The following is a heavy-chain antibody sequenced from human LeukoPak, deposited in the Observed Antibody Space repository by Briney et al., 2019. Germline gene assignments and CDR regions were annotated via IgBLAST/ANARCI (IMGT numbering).Heavy chain of an antibody. CDR1: GFTFDDYA. Sequence: GGSLRLSCAASGFTFDDYAMHWVRQAPGKGLEWVSSISWNSGTIGYADSVKGRCTISRDNAKNSLYLQMNSLRAEDTALYYCAKDEMATIHYYGMDVWGQGTTVTVSS. V-gene: IGHV3-9*01. CDR3: AKDEMATIHYYGMDV. J-gene: IGHJ6*02. D-gene: IGHD5-24*01. CDR2: ISWNSGTI.